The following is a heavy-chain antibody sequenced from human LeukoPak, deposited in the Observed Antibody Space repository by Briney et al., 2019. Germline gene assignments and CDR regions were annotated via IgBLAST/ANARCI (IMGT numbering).Heavy chain of an antibody. CDR1: GGSISNYY. D-gene: IGHD3-10*01. V-gene: IGHV4-39*01. CDR3: ARQDYGSGSYPFDY. J-gene: IGHJ4*02. Sequence: SETLSLTCTVSGGSISNYYWGWIRQPPGEGLEWIGTFYYSGSMYYNPSLKSRVTISVDTSKNQLSLKLSSVTAADTAVYYCARQDYGSGSYPFDYWGQGTLVTVSS. CDR2: FYYSGSM.